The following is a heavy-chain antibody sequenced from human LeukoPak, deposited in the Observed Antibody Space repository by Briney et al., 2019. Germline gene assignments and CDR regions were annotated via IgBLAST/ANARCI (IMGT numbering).Heavy chain of an antibody. Sequence: GGALRLSCAASGFSFSSHGMSWVRQAPGKGLEWVANIKQDGSEKYYVDSVKGRFTISRDNAKNSLYLQMNSLRAEDTAVYYCARDWSSSPYYYYYMDVWGKGTTVTVSS. J-gene: IGHJ6*03. D-gene: IGHD6-6*01. CDR2: IKQDGSEK. V-gene: IGHV3-7*01. CDR3: ARDWSSSPYYYYYMDV. CDR1: GFSFSSHG.